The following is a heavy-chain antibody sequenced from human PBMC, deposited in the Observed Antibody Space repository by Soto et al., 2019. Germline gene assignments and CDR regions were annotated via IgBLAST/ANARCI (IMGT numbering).Heavy chain of an antibody. D-gene: IGHD2-15*01. CDR3: SSQLGYCSGGTCPFDY. CDR2: ISANSGST. J-gene: IGHJ4*02. CDR1: GFTFSSFA. Sequence: GSLRLSCAASGFTFSSFAMSWIRQAPGKGLEWVSAISANSGSTYYADSVKGRFTISRDNSKNTLYLQMNSLRAEDTAVYYCSSQLGYCSGGTCPFDYWGQGTLVTVSS. V-gene: IGHV3-23*01.